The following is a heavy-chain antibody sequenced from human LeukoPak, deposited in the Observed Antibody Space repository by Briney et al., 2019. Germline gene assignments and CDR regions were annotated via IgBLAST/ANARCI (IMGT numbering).Heavy chain of an antibody. CDR3: AKVTIAAAGTGGY. CDR1: GFTFSSYG. CDR2: RSYDGSNK. J-gene: IGHJ4*02. D-gene: IGHD6-13*01. V-gene: IGHV3-30*18. Sequence: GGSLRLSCAASGFTFSSYGMHSVRQAPGKGLEWVAVRSYDGSNKYYADSVKGRFTISRDNSKNTLYLQMNSLRAEDTAVYYCAKVTIAAAGTGGYWGQGTLVTVSS.